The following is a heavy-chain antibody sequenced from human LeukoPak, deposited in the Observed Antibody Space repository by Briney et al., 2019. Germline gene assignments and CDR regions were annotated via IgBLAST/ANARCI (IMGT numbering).Heavy chain of an antibody. Sequence: GGSLRLSCAASGFSFTTYGMSWVRQAPGKGLEWVSAISGSTGRTYYVDSVKGRFTISRDNSKNTLYLQMNNLRAEDTAVYYCAPRVVGSAPFDYWGQGTLVTVSS. CDR3: APRVVGSAPFDY. V-gene: IGHV3-23*01. J-gene: IGHJ4*02. CDR1: GFSFTTYG. CDR2: ISGSTGRT. D-gene: IGHD2-15*01.